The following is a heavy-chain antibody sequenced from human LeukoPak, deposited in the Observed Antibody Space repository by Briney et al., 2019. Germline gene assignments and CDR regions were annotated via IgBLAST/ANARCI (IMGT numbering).Heavy chain of an antibody. CDR1: GGSFSGYY. J-gene: IGHJ5*02. Sequence: SETLSLTCAVYGGSFSGYYWSWIRQPPGKGLEWIGDINHSGSTNYNPSLKGRVTISVDTSKNQFSLKLNSVTAADTAVYYCAGFFRYDYVWGSYPWGQGTLVTVSS. CDR2: INHSGST. D-gene: IGHD3-16*01. V-gene: IGHV4-34*01. CDR3: AGFFRYDYVWGSYP.